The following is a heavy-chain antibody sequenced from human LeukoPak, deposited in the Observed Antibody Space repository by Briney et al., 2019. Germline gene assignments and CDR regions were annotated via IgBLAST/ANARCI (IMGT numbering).Heavy chain of an antibody. CDR2: ISSSSSTI. D-gene: IGHD5-18*01. J-gene: IGHJ4*02. V-gene: IGHV3-48*02. CDR1: GFTFSSYS. CDR3: TGGGDSNVDTAMVSYYFDY. Sequence: PGGSLRLSCAASGFTFSSYSMNWVRQAPGKGLEWVSYISSSSSTIYYADSVKGRFTISRDNAKNSLYLQMNSLRDEDTAVYYCTGGGDSNVDTAMVSYYFDYWGQGTLVTVSS.